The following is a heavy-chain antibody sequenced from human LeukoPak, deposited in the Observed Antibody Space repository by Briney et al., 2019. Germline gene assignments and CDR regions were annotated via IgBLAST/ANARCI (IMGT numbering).Heavy chain of an antibody. CDR2: ITTSDGNT. CDR3: AKDGGLWVSAHWGDS. Sequence: PGGSLRLSCVVSEFTFSSYTMSWVRQAPGEGLEWVSTITTSDGNTYYADSVKGRFTVSRDNSKNTLFLQMNSLRAEDTAVYYCAKDGGLWVSAHWGDSWGRGTLVTVSS. CDR1: EFTFSSYT. D-gene: IGHD7-27*01. V-gene: IGHV3-23*01. J-gene: IGHJ4*02.